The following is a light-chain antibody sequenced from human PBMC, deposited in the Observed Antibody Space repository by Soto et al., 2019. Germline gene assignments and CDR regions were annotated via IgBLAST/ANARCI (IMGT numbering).Light chain of an antibody. CDR3: MQGTKWPPT. Sequence: DVVVTQSPLSLPVTLGQPASISCRSSQSIVYSDGKAYLSWFQQRPGQSPPRLIYQASNRDSGVPDRFSGSGSGTDFTLQIDRVEAEDVEIYYCMQGTKWPPTFGRGTRVEIE. V-gene: IGKV2-30*01. CDR2: QAS. J-gene: IGKJ1*01. CDR1: QSIVYSDGKAY.